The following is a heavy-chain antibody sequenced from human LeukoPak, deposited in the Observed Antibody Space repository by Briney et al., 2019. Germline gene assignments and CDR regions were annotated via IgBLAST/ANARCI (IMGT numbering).Heavy chain of an antibody. CDR2: IDTGGST. Sequence: PGRSLRLSCAASGFTVSSNYMSWVRQAPGKGLEWVSVIDTGGSTYYADSVKGRFTISRDNSKNTLYLQMNSLRAEDTAVYYCANTLSGSYYYWGQGTLVTVSP. J-gene: IGHJ4*02. CDR1: GFTVSSNY. CDR3: ANTLSGSYYY. V-gene: IGHV3-53*01. D-gene: IGHD1-26*01.